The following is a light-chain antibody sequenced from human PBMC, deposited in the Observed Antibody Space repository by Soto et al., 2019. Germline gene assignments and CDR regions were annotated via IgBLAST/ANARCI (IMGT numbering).Light chain of an antibody. J-gene: IGLJ2*01. CDR3: CSYAGSNNVV. CDR2: EVS. CDR1: SSDVGVYNY. V-gene: IGLV2-8*01. Sequence: QSALTQPPSASGSPGQSVTISCTGTSSDVGVYNYVSWYQQHPGKAPKLLIYEVSKRPSGVPDRFSGSKSGNTASLTVSGLQDEDEADFYCCSYAGSNNVVFGGGTKLTVL.